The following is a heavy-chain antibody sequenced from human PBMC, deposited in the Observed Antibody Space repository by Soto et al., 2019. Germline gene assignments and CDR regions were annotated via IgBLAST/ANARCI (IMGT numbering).Heavy chain of an antibody. V-gene: IGHV1-18*01. Sequence: QVQLVQSGVEVKKPGASVKVSCKASGYTFTYYGISWVRQAPGQGLEWMGWISAYNGYTNYTQKFQGRVTMTTDTSTTTAFMELRSLRSDDTAVYYCARASRDTSGWKEDYWGQGTLVTVSS. CDR3: ARASRDTSGWKEDY. CDR2: ISAYNGYT. D-gene: IGHD6-19*01. J-gene: IGHJ4*02. CDR1: GYTFTYYG.